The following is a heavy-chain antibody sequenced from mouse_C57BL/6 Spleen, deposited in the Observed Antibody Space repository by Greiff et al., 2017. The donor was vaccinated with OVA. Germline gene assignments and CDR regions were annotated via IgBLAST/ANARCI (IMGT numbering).Heavy chain of an antibody. J-gene: IGHJ2*01. CDR1: GFNIKDDY. D-gene: IGHD1-1*01. CDR3: TTLPYCSTHYFDY. V-gene: IGHV14-4*01. Sequence: VQLQQSGAELVRPGASVKLSCTASGFNIKDDYMHWVKQRPEQGLEWIGWIDPENGDTEYASKFQGKATITADTSSNTAYLQLSSLTSEDTAVYYCTTLPYCSTHYFDYWGQGTTLTVSS. CDR2: IDPENGDT.